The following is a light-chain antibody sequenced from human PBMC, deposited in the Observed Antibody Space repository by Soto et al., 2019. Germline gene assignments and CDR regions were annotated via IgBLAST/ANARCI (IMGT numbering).Light chain of an antibody. CDR1: SFNIGAGYD. J-gene: IGLJ1*01. Sequence: QSVLTQPPSVSGAPGQRVTISCTGSSFNIGAGYDVHWYQQLPGTAPKLLIYGNTNRPSGVPDRFSGSKSGTSASLAITGLQAEDEADYYCQSYDSSLSAYVFGTGTRSPS. CDR2: GNT. V-gene: IGLV1-40*01. CDR3: QSYDSSLSAYV.